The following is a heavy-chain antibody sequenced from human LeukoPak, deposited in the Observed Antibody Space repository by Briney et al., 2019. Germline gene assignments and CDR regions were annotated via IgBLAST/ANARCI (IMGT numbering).Heavy chain of an antibody. D-gene: IGHD3-3*02. CDR2: VENDGTTK. J-gene: IGHJ5*02. Sequence: GSLRLSCPASGFTFRSLGMHWVRQAPGKGLEWVAFVENDGTTKYYADSVKGRFSISRDNSKNTLFLQMNSLRRDDTSMYYCVTDLHGINWYVHWGQGTLVTVSS. CDR1: GFTFRSLG. V-gene: IGHV3-30*02. CDR3: VTDLHGINWYVH.